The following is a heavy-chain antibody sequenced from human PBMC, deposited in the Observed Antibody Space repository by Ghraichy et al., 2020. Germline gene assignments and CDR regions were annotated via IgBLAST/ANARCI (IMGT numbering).Heavy chain of an antibody. J-gene: IGHJ4*02. CDR1: GFSLNTRGEG. D-gene: IGHD3-3*01. V-gene: IGHV2-5*02. CDR3: ARFLLTYYDFFDPGSFDY. CDR2: IYWDDEK. Sequence: SGPTLVKPTQTLTLTCTFSGFSLNTRGEGVGWIRQPPGKALDWLALIYWDDEKRYSPTLKSRLTVTKDTSKNQVVLTMTNMDPLDTATYYCARFLLTYYDFFDPGSFDYWSQGTLVTVSS.